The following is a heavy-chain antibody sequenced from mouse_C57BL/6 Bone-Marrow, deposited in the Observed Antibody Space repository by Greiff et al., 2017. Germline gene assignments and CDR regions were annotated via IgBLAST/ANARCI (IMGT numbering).Heavy chain of an antibody. V-gene: IGHV5-4*01. CDR1: GFTFSSYA. CDR2: ISDGGSYT. J-gene: IGHJ3*01. D-gene: IGHD1-1*01. CDR3: AREWYYPWCAY. Sequence: EVQLVESGGGLVKPGGSLKLSCAASGFTFSSYAMSWVRQTPEKRLEWVATISDGGSYTYYPDNVKGRFTISRDNAKNNLYLQMSHLKSEDTAMYYCAREWYYPWCAYWGQGTLVTVSA.